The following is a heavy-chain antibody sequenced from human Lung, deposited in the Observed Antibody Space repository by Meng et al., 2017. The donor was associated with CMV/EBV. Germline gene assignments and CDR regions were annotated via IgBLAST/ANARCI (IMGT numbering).Heavy chain of an antibody. CDR1: GDSITNHNW. V-gene: IGHV4-4*02. D-gene: IGHD3-10*01. CDR2: IPHRGSS. CDR3: LRRSGGSV. Sequence: QVQLRESGPALVKPSEPLFLTCAVSGDSITNHNWWAWVRQPPGKGLEWIGEIPHRGSSAYNPSLKSRVSMSIDKSKNQFSLKLTSVTAADTAVYHCLRRSGGSVWGQGTLVTVSS. J-gene: IGHJ1*01.